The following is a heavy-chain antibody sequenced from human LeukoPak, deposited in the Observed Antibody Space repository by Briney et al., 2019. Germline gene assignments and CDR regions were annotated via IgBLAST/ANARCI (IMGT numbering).Heavy chain of an antibody. CDR2: IWYDGSSK. CDR3: ASGGTAMADLFDY. J-gene: IGHJ4*02. D-gene: IGHD5-18*01. V-gene: IGHV3-33*01. CDR1: GFTFSSYG. Sequence: GGSLRLSCAASGFTFSSYGMHWVRQAPGRGLEWVAVIWYDGSSKYYADSVRGRFTISRDNSKNTLYLQMNSLRAEDTAVYYCASGGTAMADLFDYWGQGTLVTVSS.